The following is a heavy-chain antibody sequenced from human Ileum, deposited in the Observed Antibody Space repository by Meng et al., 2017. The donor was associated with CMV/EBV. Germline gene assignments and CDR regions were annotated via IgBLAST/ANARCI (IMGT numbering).Heavy chain of an antibody. D-gene: IGHD2-2*01. V-gene: IGHV4-4*07. Sequence: QVRLQDSGPGWGKPSETLSLTCTVSDGSISSYYWSWIRQSAGKVLEWIGRIHTSGTTNYNPSLKSRVTLSLDTSKDQFSLKLTSVAAADTAVYYCAREKSSCTSSTCYGVDSWGQGTLVTVSS. J-gene: IGHJ4*02. CDR2: IHTSGTT. CDR3: AREKSSCTSSTCYGVDS. CDR1: DGSISSYY.